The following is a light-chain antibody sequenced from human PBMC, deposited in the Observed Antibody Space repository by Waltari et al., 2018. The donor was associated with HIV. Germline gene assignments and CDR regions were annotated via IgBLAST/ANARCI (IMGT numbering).Light chain of an antibody. J-gene: IGLJ1*01. CDR2: NHG. CDR1: ISNVGSTT. V-gene: IGLV1-44*01. Sequence: QSVLTQPPSSSGTPGQRVTISCSGSISNVGSTTVNWYQQVPGAAPKLLILNHGKPPSGVPDRFSGSKSGTSASLAISGLQSEDEADYYCAAWDDRLNAYVFGTGTTVTVL. CDR3: AAWDDRLNAYV.